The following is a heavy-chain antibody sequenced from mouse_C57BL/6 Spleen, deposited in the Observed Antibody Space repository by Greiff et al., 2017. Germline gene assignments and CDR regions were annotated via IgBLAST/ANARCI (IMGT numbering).Heavy chain of an antibody. D-gene: IGHD2-1*01. J-gene: IGHJ1*03. CDR1: GYTFTSYW. CDR3: AREDATRYFDV. CDR2: IDPSDSYT. V-gene: IGHV1-69*01. Sequence: QVQLQQSGAELVMPGASVKLSCKASGYTFTSYWMHWVKQRPGQGLEWIGEIDPSDSYTNYNQKFKGKSTLTVDKSSSTAYMQLSSLTSEDSAVYYCAREDATRYFDVWGTGTTVTVSS.